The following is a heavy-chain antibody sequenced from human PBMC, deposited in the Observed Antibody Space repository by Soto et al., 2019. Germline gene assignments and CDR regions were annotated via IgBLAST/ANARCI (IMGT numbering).Heavy chain of an antibody. D-gene: IGHD3-16*01. CDR2: ISYDGSNK. J-gene: IGHJ6*02. CDR3: ARGWADYYYGMDV. V-gene: IGHV3-30-3*01. CDR1: GFTFSGYA. Sequence: SGGSLRLSCAASGFTFSGYAMHWVRQAPGKGLEWVAVISYDGSNKYYADSVKGRFTISRDNSKNTLYLQMNSLRAEDTAVYYCARGWADYYYGMDVWGQGTTVTRLL.